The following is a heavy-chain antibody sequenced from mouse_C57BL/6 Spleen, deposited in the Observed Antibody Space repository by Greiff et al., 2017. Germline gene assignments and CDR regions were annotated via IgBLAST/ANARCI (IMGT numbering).Heavy chain of an antibody. CDR3: AREGYSNYASFAY. D-gene: IGHD2-5*01. V-gene: IGHV1-80*01. Sequence: QVQLQQSGAELVKPGASVKISCKASGYAFSSYWMNWVKQRPGKGLEWIGQIYPGDGDTNYNGKFKGKATLTADKSSSTAYMQLSSLTSEDSAVYFCAREGYSNYASFAYWGQGTLVTVSA. CDR1: GYAFSSYW. J-gene: IGHJ3*01. CDR2: IYPGDGDT.